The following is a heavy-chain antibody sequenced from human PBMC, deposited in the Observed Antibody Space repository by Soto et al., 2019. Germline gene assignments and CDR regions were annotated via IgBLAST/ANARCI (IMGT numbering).Heavy chain of an antibody. CDR3: AEGGLKQSVFDY. D-gene: IGHD6-19*01. Sequence: EVQLLESGEGLVQPGGSLRLSCAASGFTFSSYAMSWVRQAPGKGLEWVSAISGSGGSTYYADSGKGRFTISRDNSKNTLLLQMNGLRAEDKAVYYCAEGGLKQSVFDYWGQGTLVTVSS. CDR2: ISGSGGST. CDR1: GFTFSSYA. J-gene: IGHJ4*02. V-gene: IGHV3-23*01.